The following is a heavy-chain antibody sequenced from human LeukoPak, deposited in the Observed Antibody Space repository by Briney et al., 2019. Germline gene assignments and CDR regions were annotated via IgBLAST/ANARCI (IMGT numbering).Heavy chain of an antibody. D-gene: IGHD2-15*01. CDR1: GFTFSSYG. J-gene: IGHJ6*02. CDR3: VTVGGGSVNYYYGMDV. Sequence: PGGSLRLSCAASGFTFSSYGMHWVRQAPGKGLEWVAVISYDGSNKYYADSVKGRFTISRDNSKNTLYLQMNGLRAEDTAVYYCVTVGGGSVNYYYGMDVWGQGTTVTVSS. CDR2: ISYDGSNK. V-gene: IGHV3-30*03.